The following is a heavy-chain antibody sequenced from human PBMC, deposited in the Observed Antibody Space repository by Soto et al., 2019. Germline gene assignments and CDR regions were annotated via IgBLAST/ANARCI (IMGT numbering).Heavy chain of an antibody. V-gene: IGHV3-30*18. Sequence: QVQLVESGGGVVQPGRSLRLSCAASGFTFSSYGMHWVRQAPGKGLEWVAVISYDGSNKYYADSVKGRFTISRDNCKNTLYLQMNSLRAEDTAVYYCAKDRVDTAMDYWGQGTLVTVSS. D-gene: IGHD5-18*01. J-gene: IGHJ4*02. CDR2: ISYDGSNK. CDR1: GFTFSSYG. CDR3: AKDRVDTAMDY.